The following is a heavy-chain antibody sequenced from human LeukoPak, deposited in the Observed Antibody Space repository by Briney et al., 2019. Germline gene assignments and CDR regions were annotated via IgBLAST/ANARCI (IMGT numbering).Heavy chain of an antibody. CDR2: IKHSGST. J-gene: IGHJ4*02. CDR3: GRGPRGWELLGLRFGS. CDR1: GGSFSGYY. Sequence: SDTLTLTCAVYGGSFSGYYWSWIRQPPGKGLEWIGEIKHSGSTNYNASLKGRVTISVETPKNQFLLKLSSVTAPGTAVYYWGRGPRGWELLGLRFGSWGQGTLVTVSS. V-gene: IGHV4-34*01. D-gene: IGHD1-26*01.